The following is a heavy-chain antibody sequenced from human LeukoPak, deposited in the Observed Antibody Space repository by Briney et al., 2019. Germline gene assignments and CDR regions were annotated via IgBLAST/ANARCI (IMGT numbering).Heavy chain of an antibody. Sequence: SETLSLTCAVYDGPFSGYYWSWIRQPPGKGLEWIGEINHSGSTNYNPSLKSRVTISVDTSKNQFSLKLSSVTAADTAVYYCARGRKDYDILTGYYRAGPPDYWGQGTLVTVSS. J-gene: IGHJ4*02. CDR1: DGPFSGYY. CDR2: INHSGST. D-gene: IGHD3-9*01. CDR3: ARGRKDYDILTGYYRAGPPDY. V-gene: IGHV4-34*01.